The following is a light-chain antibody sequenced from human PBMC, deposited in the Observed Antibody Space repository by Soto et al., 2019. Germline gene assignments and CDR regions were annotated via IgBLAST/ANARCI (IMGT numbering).Light chain of an antibody. J-gene: IGKJ1*01. V-gene: IGKV3-20*01. CDR3: QQYGSSPRS. CDR1: QSVSSTY. CDR2: GVS. Sequence: EIVLTQSPGTLSLSPGERATLSCRASQSVSSTYLAWYQHKLGQAPRLVIYGVSSKASGIPDRFSGSGSGTDFTLTISRLEPEDFAVYYCQQYGSSPRSFGQGTKVEVK.